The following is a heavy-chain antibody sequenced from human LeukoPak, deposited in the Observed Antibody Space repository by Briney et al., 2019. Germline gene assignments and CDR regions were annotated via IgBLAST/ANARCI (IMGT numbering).Heavy chain of an antibody. CDR3: ARHYGP. J-gene: IGHJ5*02. CDR2: IYDSGST. V-gene: IGHV4-39*01. Sequence: YYXGXIXQXXXKGLEWIGSIYDSGSTYYNPSLKSRVTISVDTSKNQFSLKLNSVTAVDTAVYYCARHYGPWGQGTLVTVSS. D-gene: IGHD3-10*01. CDR1: YY.